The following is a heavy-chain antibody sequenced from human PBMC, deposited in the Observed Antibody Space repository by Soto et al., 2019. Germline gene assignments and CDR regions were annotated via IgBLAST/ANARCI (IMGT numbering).Heavy chain of an antibody. CDR2: IKQDGSEK. CDR1: GFTFSSYS. D-gene: IGHD2-15*01. V-gene: IGHV3-7*01. CDR3: ARVIGYCSGGSCYPFDY. Sequence: GGSLRLSCAASGFTFSSYSMTWVRQAPGMGLEWVANIKQDGSEKYYVDSVEGRFTVSRDNSKNSLYLQMNSLRAEDTAVYYWARVIGYCSGGSCYPFDYWGQGTRVTVSS. J-gene: IGHJ4*02.